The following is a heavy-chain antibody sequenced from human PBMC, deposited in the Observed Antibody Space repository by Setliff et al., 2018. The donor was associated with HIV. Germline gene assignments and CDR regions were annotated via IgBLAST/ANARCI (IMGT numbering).Heavy chain of an antibody. CDR2: INPSSGST. CDR3: ATDSSGLKYFDS. J-gene: IGHJ4*02. V-gene: IGHV1-46*01. CDR1: GYTFTSYY. D-gene: IGHD1-26*01. Sequence: GASVKVSCKASGYTFTSYYMHWVRQAPGQGLEWMGIINPSSGSTTYAQKFQGRVTITADGSTSTAYMELSSLRFEDTAAYFCATDSSGLKYFDSWGQGTLVTVSS.